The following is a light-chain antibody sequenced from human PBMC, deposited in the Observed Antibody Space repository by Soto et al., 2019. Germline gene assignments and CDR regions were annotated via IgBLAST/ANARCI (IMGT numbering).Light chain of an antibody. V-gene: IGKV1-5*03. CDR1: QTISSS. Sequence: DIQMTQFAPTLSESIGERVTITCRASQTISSSLAWYQQKPGKAPKLLIYKASTLETGVPSRFSGSGSGTEFTLTISSLQPDDFATYYCQQYDSYSPYTFGQGTRLELK. J-gene: IGKJ2*01. CDR3: QQYDSYSPYT. CDR2: KAS.